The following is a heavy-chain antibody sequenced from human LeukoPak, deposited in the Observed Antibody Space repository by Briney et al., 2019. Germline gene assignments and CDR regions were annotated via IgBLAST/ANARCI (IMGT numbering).Heavy chain of an antibody. CDR1: GFTVSSNY. Sequence: GGSLRLSCAASGFTVSSNYMTWVRQAPGKGLEWVSVIYSGGSTFYAGSAKGRFTVSRDNSNNTLYLQMNSVRAEDTAVYYWARGGKAFDYSGQGTLVTVSP. J-gene: IGHJ4*02. D-gene: IGHD1-26*01. V-gene: IGHV3-53*01. CDR3: ARGGKAFDY. CDR2: IYSGGST.